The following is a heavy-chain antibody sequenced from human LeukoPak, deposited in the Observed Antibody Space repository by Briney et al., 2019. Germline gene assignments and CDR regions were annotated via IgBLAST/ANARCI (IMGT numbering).Heavy chain of an antibody. CDR3: ARGEYSGSYSGRDAFDI. Sequence: ASLKVSSKASGYTFAGYYMHSVRQAPGQGLEWMGWINPNSGGTNYAQKFQGRVTMTRDTSISTAYMELSRLRSDDTAVYYCARGEYSGSYSGRDAFDIWGQGTMVTVSS. J-gene: IGHJ3*02. D-gene: IGHD1-26*01. V-gene: IGHV1-2*02. CDR2: INPNSGGT. CDR1: GYTFAGYY.